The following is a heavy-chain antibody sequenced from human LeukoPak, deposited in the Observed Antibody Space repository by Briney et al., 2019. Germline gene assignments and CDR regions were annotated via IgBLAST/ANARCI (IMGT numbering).Heavy chain of an antibody. D-gene: IGHD2-15*01. J-gene: IGHJ4*02. CDR2: INPNTGGT. Sequence: ASVKVSCKASGYTFTGYYMHWVRQAPGQGLEWMGWINPNTGGTNYAPKFQGRVTMTRNTSITTASMELSRLRSDDTAVYYCAREGRAYCSGDRCYSGNFDYWGQGTLVTVSS. CDR3: AREGRAYCSGDRCYSGNFDY. V-gene: IGHV1-2*02. CDR1: GYTFTGYY.